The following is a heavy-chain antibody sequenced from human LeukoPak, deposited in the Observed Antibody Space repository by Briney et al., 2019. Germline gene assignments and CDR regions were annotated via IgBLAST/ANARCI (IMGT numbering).Heavy chain of an antibody. CDR1: GFTVSSNY. V-gene: IGHV3-66*01. CDR2: SYSGGST. J-gene: IGHJ4*02. CDR3: ASFAYYYDSSGPH. Sequence: PGGSLRLSCAASGFTVSSNYMSWVRQAPGKGLEWVSVSYSGGSTYYADSVKGRFTISRDNSKNTLYLQMNSLRAEDTAVYYCASFAYYYDSSGPHWGQGTLVTVSS. D-gene: IGHD3-22*01.